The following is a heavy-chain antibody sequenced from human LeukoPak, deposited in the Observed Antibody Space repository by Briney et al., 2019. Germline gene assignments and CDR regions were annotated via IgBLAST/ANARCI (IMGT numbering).Heavy chain of an antibody. J-gene: IGHJ6*03. CDR1: GGSISSYY. CDR3: ARVRYSSGWYVYYYYMDV. CDR2: IYYSGST. V-gene: IGHV4-59*01. D-gene: IGHD6-19*01. Sequence: SETLSLTCTVSGGSISSYYWSWIRQPPGKGLEWIGYIYYSGSTNYNPSLKSRVTISVDTSKNQFSLELSSVTAADTAVYYCARVRYSSGWYVYYYYMDVWGKGTTVTISS.